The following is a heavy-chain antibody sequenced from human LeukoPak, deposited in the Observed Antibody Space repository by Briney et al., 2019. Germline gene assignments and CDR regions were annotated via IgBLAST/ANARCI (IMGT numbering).Heavy chain of an antibody. CDR3: ASRGAYYDSSGYVY. CDR1: GFTFSSYG. CDR2: ISYDGSNK. J-gene: IGHJ4*02. Sequence: GGSLRLSCAASGFTFSSYGMHWVRQAPGKGLEWVAVISYDGSNKYYADSVKGRFTISRDNSKDTLYLQMNSLRAEDTAVYYCASRGAYYDSSGYVYWGQGTLVTVSS. D-gene: IGHD3-22*01. V-gene: IGHV3-30*03.